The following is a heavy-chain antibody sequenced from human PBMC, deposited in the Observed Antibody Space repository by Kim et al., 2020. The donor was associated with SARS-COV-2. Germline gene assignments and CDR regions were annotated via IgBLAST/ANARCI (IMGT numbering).Heavy chain of an antibody. D-gene: IGHD1-26*01. Sequence: GGSLRISCVASGFTFSTSPMGWVRQAPGKGLEWVSRISWDGTRTYYADSVKGRVTMSSDKSKNMLYLHMNSLRVEDTAVYYCAKGVINSGFDYWGQGTQVTVSS. J-gene: IGHJ4*02. CDR1: GFTFSTSP. CDR3: AKGVINSGFDY. CDR2: ISWDGTRT. V-gene: IGHV3-23*01.